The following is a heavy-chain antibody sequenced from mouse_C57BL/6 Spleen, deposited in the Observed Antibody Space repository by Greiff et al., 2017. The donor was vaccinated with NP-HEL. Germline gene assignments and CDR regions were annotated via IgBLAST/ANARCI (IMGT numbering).Heavy chain of an antibody. J-gene: IGHJ4*01. CDR3: ARRGGTRAMDY. V-gene: IGHV2-2*01. D-gene: IGHD3-3*01. CDR1: GFSLTSYG. CDR2: IWRGGST. Sequence: QVQLQQSGPGLVQPSQSLSITCTVSGFSLTSYGVHWVRQSPGKGLEWLGVIWRGGSTDYNAAFISRLSISKDNSKSQVFFKMNSLQADDTAIYYCARRGGTRAMDYWGQGTSVTVSS.